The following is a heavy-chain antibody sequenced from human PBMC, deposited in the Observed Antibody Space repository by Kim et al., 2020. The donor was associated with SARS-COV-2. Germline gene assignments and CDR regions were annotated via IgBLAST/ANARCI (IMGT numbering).Heavy chain of an antibody. CDR3: AREFCGGGCCRFEY. CDR2: IHYSGST. J-gene: IGHJ4*02. D-gene: IGHD2-8*02. V-gene: IGHV4-59*01. Sequence: SETLSLTCAVSGGSLETYYWSWIRQPPGKGLEWLGYIHYSGSTSYNPPLTSRVTLSVDTSKNQFSLKLNSVTAADTAIYYCAREFCGGGCCRFEYWGQGTLVIVSS. CDR1: GGSLETYY.